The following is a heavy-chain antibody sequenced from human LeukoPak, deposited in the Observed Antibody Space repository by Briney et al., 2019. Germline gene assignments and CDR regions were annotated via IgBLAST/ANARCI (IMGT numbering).Heavy chain of an antibody. CDR3: ARATEGTMTFDY. D-gene: IGHD3-22*01. Sequence: SVKVSCKASGGTFSSYAISWVRQAPGQGLEWMGGIIPIFGTANYAQKFQGRVTITTDESTSTAYMELSSLRSEDTAVYYRARATEGTMTFDYWGQGTLVTVSS. V-gene: IGHV1-69*05. J-gene: IGHJ4*02. CDR2: IIPIFGTA. CDR1: GGTFSSYA.